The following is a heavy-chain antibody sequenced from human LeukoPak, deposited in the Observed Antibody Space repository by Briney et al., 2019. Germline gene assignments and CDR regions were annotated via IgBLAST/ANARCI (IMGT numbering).Heavy chain of an antibody. V-gene: IGHV3-23*01. CDR1: GFTFSSYG. CDR3: AKSTCSSTSCYRPSDY. CDR2: ISGSGGST. Sequence: PGGSLRLSCAASGFTFSSYGMSWVRQAPGKGLEWVSAISGSGGSTYYADSVKGRFTISRDNSKNTLYLQMNSLRAEDTAVYYCAKSTCSSTSCYRPSDYWGQGTLVTVSS. D-gene: IGHD2-2*01. J-gene: IGHJ4*02.